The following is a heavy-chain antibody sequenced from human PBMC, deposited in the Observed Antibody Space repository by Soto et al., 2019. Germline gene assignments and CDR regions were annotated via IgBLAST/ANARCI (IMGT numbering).Heavy chain of an antibody. Sequence: SETLSLTCGVSGASIDHYYWNWIRQTPGKGLEWIGYIFYGGITKYNPSLESRVTISIDTPNSQFSLKLSPVTAADTAVYYCAVSPQYTSGWNGGFDNWGQGTVVTVSS. J-gene: IGHJ4*02. CDR1: GASIDHYY. D-gene: IGHD6-19*01. CDR2: IFYGGIT. V-gene: IGHV4-59*01. CDR3: AVSPQYTSGWNGGFDN.